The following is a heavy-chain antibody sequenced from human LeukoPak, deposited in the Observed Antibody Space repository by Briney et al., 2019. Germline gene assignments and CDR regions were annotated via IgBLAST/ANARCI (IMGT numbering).Heavy chain of an antibody. J-gene: IGHJ4*02. CDR1: GFTFDDYA. CDR3: AKAYCSSTSCSCFDY. V-gene: IGHV3-9*01. CDR2: ISWNSGSI. D-gene: IGHD2-2*01. Sequence: GGSLRLSCAASGFTFDDYAMHWVRQAPGKGLEWVSGISWNSGSIDYADSVKGRFTISIDNAKNSLYLQMNSLRAEDTALYYCAKAYCSSTSCSCFDYWGQGTLVTVSS.